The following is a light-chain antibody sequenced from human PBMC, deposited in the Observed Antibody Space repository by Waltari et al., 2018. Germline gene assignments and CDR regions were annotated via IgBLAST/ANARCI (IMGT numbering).Light chain of an antibody. CDR1: QSVYIY. CDR2: DAS. J-gene: IGKJ4*01. Sequence: EIALTQPPATLSLSRGERATLSCRANQSVYIYLAWYQHKPGQAPRLLIYDASDRATGIPARFSGSGSGTDFTLTISSLEPEDFAVYYCQQRSNWSPSFGGGTKVEIK. CDR3: QQRSNWSPS. V-gene: IGKV3-11*01.